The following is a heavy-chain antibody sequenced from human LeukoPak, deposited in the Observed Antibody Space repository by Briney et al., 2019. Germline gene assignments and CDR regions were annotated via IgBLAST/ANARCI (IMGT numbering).Heavy chain of an antibody. D-gene: IGHD3-10*02. CDR1: GFTFSSYA. CDR3: AELGITMIGGV. J-gene: IGHJ6*04. Sequence: GGSLRLSCAASGFTFSSYAMSWVRQAPGKGLEWVSTISVSGGSTYYADSVKGRFTISRDNSKNTLYLQMNSLRAEDTAVYSCAELGITMIGGVWGKGTTVTISS. V-gene: IGHV3-23*01. CDR2: ISVSGGST.